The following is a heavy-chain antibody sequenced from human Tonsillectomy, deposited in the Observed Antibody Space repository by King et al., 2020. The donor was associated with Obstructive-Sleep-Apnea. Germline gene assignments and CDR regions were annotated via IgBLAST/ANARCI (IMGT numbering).Heavy chain of an antibody. CDR1: GFTFGDHY. V-gene: IGHV3-11*01. J-gene: IGHJ2*01. D-gene: IGHD5-24*01. CDR3: ARARKATIVDWYFDL. Sequence: VQLVESGGGLVKPGGSLRLSCGASGFTFGDHYMSWIRQAPGKGLEWISFINSSATIIYYSDPVKGRFTISRDNAKNSLYLQMNSLRADDTDVYYCARARKATIVDWYFDLWGRGTLVTVSS. CDR2: INSSATII.